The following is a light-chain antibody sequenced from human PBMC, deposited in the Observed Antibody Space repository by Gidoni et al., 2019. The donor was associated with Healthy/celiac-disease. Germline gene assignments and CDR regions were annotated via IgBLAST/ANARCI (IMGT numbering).Light chain of an antibody. J-gene: IGKJ4*01. CDR1: QDINNG. CDR3: QQCSDYSPT. CDR2: DAS. V-gene: IGKV1D-13*01. Sequence: GDRVTITCRASQDINNGLAWYQQKPGKAPDLLIYDASSLQSGVPSRFSGSASGTDFTLTIDSLQTEDFATYFCQQCSDYSPTFGGGTKVEIK.